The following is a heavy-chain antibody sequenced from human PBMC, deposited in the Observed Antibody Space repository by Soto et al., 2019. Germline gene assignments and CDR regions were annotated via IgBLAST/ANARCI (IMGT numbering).Heavy chain of an antibody. Sequence: QVQLVQSGAEVKKPGASVKVSCKASGYTFTRYDINWVRQATGQGLEWMGWMNPNSGNTGYAQKFQGRVTMTRNTSISTAYMELSSLRSEDTAVYYCARGLRVPAAMMRSWYFDLWGRGTLVTVSS. V-gene: IGHV1-8*01. CDR3: ARGLRVPAAMMRSWYFDL. J-gene: IGHJ2*01. D-gene: IGHD2-2*01. CDR1: GYTFTRYD. CDR2: MNPNSGNT.